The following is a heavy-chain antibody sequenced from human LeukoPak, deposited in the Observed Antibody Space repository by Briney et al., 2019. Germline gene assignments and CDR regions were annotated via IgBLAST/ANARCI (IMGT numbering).Heavy chain of an antibody. CDR2: ISGSGGST. CDR3: AKPTKMTTVVTAYFDY. CDR1: RFTFSSYA. D-gene: IGHD4-23*01. Sequence: GGSLRLSCAASRFTFSSYAMSWVRQAPGKGLEWVSAISGSGGSTYYADSVKGRFTISRDNSKNTLYLQMNSLRAEDTAVYYCAKPTKMTTVVTAYFDYWGQGTLVTVSS. V-gene: IGHV3-23*01. J-gene: IGHJ4*02.